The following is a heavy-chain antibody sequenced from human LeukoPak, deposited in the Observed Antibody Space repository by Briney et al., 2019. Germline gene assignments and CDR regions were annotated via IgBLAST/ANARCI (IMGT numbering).Heavy chain of an antibody. Sequence: EASVKVSCKASGYTFTSYYMHWVRQAPGQGLEWMGIISPSGGSTSYAQKFQGRVTMTRDTSTSTVYMELSSLRSEDTAVYYCARSYDSSGYRGPAFDYWGQGTLVTVSS. CDR2: ISPSGGST. CDR3: ARSYDSSGYRGPAFDY. D-gene: IGHD3-22*01. CDR1: GYTFTSYY. V-gene: IGHV1-46*01. J-gene: IGHJ4*02.